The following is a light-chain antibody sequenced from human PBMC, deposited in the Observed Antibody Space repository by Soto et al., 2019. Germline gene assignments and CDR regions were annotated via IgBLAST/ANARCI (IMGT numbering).Light chain of an antibody. Sequence: DIQMTQSPSSLSASVGDRVTITCRASQSISNWLAWYQQKPGTAPKVLIYHASNLQSGVPSRFSGSGSGTKFTLTIASLQPDDFATYYCQQYETFSGTFGPGTKVDI. J-gene: IGKJ1*01. CDR3: QQYETFSGT. V-gene: IGKV1-5*01. CDR2: HAS. CDR1: QSISNW.